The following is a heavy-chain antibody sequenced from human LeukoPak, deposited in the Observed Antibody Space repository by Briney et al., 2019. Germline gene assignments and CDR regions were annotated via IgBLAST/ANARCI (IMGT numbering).Heavy chain of an antibody. Sequence: QPGGSLRLSCAASGFTVSSNYMSWVRQAPGKGLEWVSVIYSGGSTYYADSVKGRFTISRDNSKNTLYLQMNSLRAEDTAVYYCAKRGCDTNGCPYYFDYWGQGTLATVSS. CDR3: AKRGCDTNGCPYYFDY. V-gene: IGHV3-53*01. J-gene: IGHJ4*02. CDR2: IYSGGST. D-gene: IGHD2-8*01. CDR1: GFTVSSNY.